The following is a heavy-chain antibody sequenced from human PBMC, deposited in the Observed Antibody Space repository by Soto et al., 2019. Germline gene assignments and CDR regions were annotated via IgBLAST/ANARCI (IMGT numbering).Heavy chain of an antibody. CDR3: ASQELEPPPYFFES. CDR1: GFTFPGSS. Sequence: ELQLVESGGGLVKPGGSLRLSCAASGFTFPGSSMNWVRQAPGKGLEWVASISSDSTYTHYADSVKGRFTFSRDNAKNSLYLQKSSLRVEDTAVYYCASQELEPPPYFFESWGQGTLVTVSS. V-gene: IGHV3-21*02. CDR2: ISSDSTYT. D-gene: IGHD1-1*01. J-gene: IGHJ4*02.